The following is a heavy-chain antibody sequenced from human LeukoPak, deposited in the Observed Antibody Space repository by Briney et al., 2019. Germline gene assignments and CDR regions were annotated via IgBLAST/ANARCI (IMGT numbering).Heavy chain of an antibody. V-gene: IGHV4-59*01. Sequence: SETLSLTCTVSGGSISSYYWSWIRQPPGKGLEWSGYIYYSGSTSYNPSLKSRVTISADTSKNQFSLKLTSVTAADSAVYYCARAPILYYFDYWGQGTLVTVSS. CDR2: IYYSGST. D-gene: IGHD2-15*01. J-gene: IGHJ4*02. CDR1: GGSISSYY. CDR3: ARAPILYYFDY.